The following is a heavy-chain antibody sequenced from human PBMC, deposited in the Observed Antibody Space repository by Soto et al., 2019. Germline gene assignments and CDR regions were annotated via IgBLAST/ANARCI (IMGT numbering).Heavy chain of an antibody. CDR3: ARGIAAAAD. V-gene: IGHV3-7*04. CDR1: GFTFSSYG. Sequence: PGGSLRLSCAASGFTFSSYGMSWVRQAPGKGLEWVANIKQDGSEKYYVDSVKGRFTISRDNAKNSLYLQMNSLRAEDTAVYYCARGIAAAADWGQGTLVTVS. J-gene: IGHJ4*02. D-gene: IGHD6-13*01. CDR2: IKQDGSEK.